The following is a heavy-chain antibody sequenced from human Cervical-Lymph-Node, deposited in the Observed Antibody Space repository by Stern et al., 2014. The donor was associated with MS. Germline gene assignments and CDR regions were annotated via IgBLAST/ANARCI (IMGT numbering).Heavy chain of an antibody. Sequence: MQLVESGAEMKKPGSSAKVSCKASGGTFRGYAINWVRQAPGQGLEWMGGSIPVFDTANYAQKFQGRVTITADKSTSTAYMEVSSLRSEDTAVYYCARANNDFWGGPVIEDNQYAMDVWGQGTTVTVSS. J-gene: IGHJ6*02. V-gene: IGHV1-69*06. D-gene: IGHD3-3*01. CDR2: SIPVFDTA. CDR3: ARANNDFWGGPVIEDNQYAMDV. CDR1: GGTFRGYA.